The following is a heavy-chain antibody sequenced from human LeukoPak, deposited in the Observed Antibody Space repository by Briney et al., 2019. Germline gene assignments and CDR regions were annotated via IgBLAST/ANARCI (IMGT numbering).Heavy chain of an antibody. CDR3: SSRGSGSYTGREY. V-gene: IGHV3-74*01. Sequence: GGSLRLSCAASASTLSGYWMHWVRQAPGKGLVWVSRINTDGSSTNYADSVKGRFTISRDNAKNTLYLQMNSLGAEDTAVYYCSSRGSGSYTGREYWGQGTLVTVSS. CDR2: INTDGSST. J-gene: IGHJ4*02. D-gene: IGHD3-22*01. CDR1: ASTLSGYW.